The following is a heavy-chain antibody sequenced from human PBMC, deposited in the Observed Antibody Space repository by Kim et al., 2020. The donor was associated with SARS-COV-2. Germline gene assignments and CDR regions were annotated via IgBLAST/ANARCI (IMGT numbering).Heavy chain of an antibody. V-gene: IGHV4-39*01. D-gene: IGHD2-8*01. CDR3: ARYLEFNGYYFDY. CDR1: GGSISSSSYY. J-gene: IGHJ4*02. CDR2: IYYSGST. Sequence: SETLSLTCTVSGGSISSSSYYWGWIRQPPGKGLEWIGSIYYSGSTYYNPSLKSRVTISVDTSKNQFSLKLSSVTAADTAVYYCARYLEFNGYYFDYWGQGTLVTVSS.